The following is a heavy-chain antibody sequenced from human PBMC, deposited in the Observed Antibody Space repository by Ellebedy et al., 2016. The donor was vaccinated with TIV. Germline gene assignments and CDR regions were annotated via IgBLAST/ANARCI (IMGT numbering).Heavy chain of an antibody. CDR1: RFTFSIFG. CDR2: ISSDGTNK. Sequence: GESLKISXAASRFTFSIFGLHWVRQAPGKGLEWVAIISSDGTNKYYADSVRGRFTISRDNSKNTLYLQMDSLRAEDTAVYYCARQERGTTRGAFDIWGQGTRVTVSS. J-gene: IGHJ3*02. CDR3: ARQERGTTRGAFDI. V-gene: IGHV3-30*03. D-gene: IGHD1/OR15-1a*01.